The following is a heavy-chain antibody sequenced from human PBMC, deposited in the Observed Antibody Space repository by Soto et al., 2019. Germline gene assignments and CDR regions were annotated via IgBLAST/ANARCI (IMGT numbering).Heavy chain of an antibody. CDR1: GGTFSSYA. CDR3: ARGRLELRSGTFDY. Sequence: GASVKVSCKASGGTFSSYAISWVRQAPGQGLEWMGGIIPIFGTANYAQKFQGRVTITADKSTSTAYMELSSLRSEDTAVYYCARGRLELRSGTFDYWGQGTLVTVSS. V-gene: IGHV1-69*06. CDR2: IIPIFGTA. D-gene: IGHD1-7*01. J-gene: IGHJ4*02.